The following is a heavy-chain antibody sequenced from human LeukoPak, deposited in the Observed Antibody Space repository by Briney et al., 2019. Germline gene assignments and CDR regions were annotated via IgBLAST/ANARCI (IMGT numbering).Heavy chain of an antibody. D-gene: IGHD5-18*01. J-gene: IGHJ4*02. CDR1: GGSISRYY. V-gene: IGHV4-59*01. CDR2: IYYSGST. Sequence: SETLSLTCTVSGGSISRYYWSWIRQPPGKGLEWIGYIYYSGSTNYNPSLKSRVTISVDTSENQFSLKLSSVTAADTAVYYCASGRGYSYGSFDYWGQGTLVTVSS. CDR3: ASGRGYSYGSFDY.